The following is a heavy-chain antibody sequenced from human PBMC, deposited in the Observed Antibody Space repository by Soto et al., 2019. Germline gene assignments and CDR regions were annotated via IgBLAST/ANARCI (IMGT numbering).Heavy chain of an antibody. CDR1: GYTFTSYG. CDR2: ISAYNGNT. D-gene: IGHD3-16*02. J-gene: IGHJ4*01. V-gene: IGHV1-18*01. Sequence: ASVKVSCKASGYTFTSYGISWVRQAPGQGLEWMGWISAYNGNTNYAQKFQGRVTMTTDTSTSTAYMELRSLRSDDTAVYYCATDRVTFGRVIVRLVWGNFYYWG. CDR3: ATDRVTFGRVIVRLVWGNFYY.